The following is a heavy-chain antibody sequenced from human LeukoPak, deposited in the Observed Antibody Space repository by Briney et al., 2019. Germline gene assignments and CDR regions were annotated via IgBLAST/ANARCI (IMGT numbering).Heavy chain of an antibody. CDR1: GGTFSSYA. D-gene: IGHD3-16*01. CDR2: IIPIFGTA. CDR3: ASSEIWGSYIDY. V-gene: IGHV1-69*13. J-gene: IGHJ4*02. Sequence: GASVKVSCKASGGTFSSYAISWVRQAPGQGLEWMGGIIPIFGTANYAQKFRGRVTITADESTSTAYMELSSLRSEDTAVCYCASSEIWGSYIDYWGQGTLVTVSS.